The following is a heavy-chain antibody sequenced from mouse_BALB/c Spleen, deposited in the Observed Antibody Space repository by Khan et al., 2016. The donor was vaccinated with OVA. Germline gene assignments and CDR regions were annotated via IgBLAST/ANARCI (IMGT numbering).Heavy chain of an antibody. Sequence: VQLQESGAELVRPGASVKLSCKASGYTFTTYWRNWVKQRPGQGLEWIGNIYPSDNYTNYNQQFKDKATLTVDKSSSTAYMQLSSPTSEDSAVYYCTREVRLHYYAIDCWGQGTSVTVSS. CDR1: GYTFTTYW. V-gene: IGHV1-69*02. CDR3: TREVRLHYYAIDC. CDR2: IYPSDNYT. D-gene: IGHD2-14*01. J-gene: IGHJ4*01.